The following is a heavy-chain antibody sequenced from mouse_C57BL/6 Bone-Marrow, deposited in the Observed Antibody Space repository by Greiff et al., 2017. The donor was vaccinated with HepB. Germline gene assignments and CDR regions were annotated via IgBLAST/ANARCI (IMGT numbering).Heavy chain of an antibody. J-gene: IGHJ1*02. CDR2: INSDGGST. Sequence: EVKLMESGGGLVQPGESLKLSCESNEYEFPSHDMSWVRQAPEKRLELVAAINSDGGSTYYPDTMERRFIISRDNTKKTLYLQMSSLRSEDTALYYWARQVYYGNYNWYFDVWGTGTTVTVSS. CDR1: EYEFPSHD. CDR3: ARQVYYGNYNWYFDV. D-gene: IGHD2-1*01. V-gene: IGHV5-2*01.